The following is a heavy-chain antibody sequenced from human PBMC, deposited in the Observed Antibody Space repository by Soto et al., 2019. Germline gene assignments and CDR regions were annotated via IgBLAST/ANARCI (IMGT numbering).Heavy chain of an antibody. CDR1: GYTFTGYY. Sequence: ASVKVSCKASGYTFTGYYMHWVRQAPGQGLEWMGWINPNSGGTNYAQKFQGWVTMTRDTSISTAYMELSRLRSDDTAVYYCARDVGAVAGYAFDIWGQGTMVTVSS. V-gene: IGHV1-2*04. J-gene: IGHJ3*02. CDR2: INPNSGGT. CDR3: ARDVGAVAGYAFDI. D-gene: IGHD6-19*01.